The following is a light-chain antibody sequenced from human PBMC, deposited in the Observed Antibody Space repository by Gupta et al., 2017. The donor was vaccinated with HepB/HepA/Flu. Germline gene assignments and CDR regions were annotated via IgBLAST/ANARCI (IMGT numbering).Light chain of an antibody. CDR3: CSYAGRSLV. V-gene: IGLV2-23*02. J-gene: IGLJ3*02. Sequence: QSALTQPASVSRSPGQSITISCTGTSSDIGNYNFVSWYQQNPGKTPKLITYEVDKRPSGVSNRFSGSKSGNPVSLTISGLQADDEADYYCCSYAGRSLVFGGGTKVTVL. CDR1: SSDIGNYNF. CDR2: EVD.